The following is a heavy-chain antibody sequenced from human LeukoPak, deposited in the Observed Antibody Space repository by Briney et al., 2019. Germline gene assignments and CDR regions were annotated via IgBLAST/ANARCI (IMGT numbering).Heavy chain of an antibody. CDR3: ARLRPDIVVVPPGAYMDV. CDR2: IYYTGST. J-gene: IGHJ6*03. CDR1: GGSIDSYY. D-gene: IGHD2-2*01. Sequence: SETLSLTCTVSGGSIDSYYWSWIRQPPGKGLEWIGYIYYTGSTEYHPSLKSRVTISLDTSKNQFSLKLTSVTAADTAVYYCARLRPDIVVVPPGAYMDVWGKGTTVTVSS. V-gene: IGHV4-59*01.